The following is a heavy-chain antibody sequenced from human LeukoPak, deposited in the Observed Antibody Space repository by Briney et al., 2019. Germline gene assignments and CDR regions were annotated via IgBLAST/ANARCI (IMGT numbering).Heavy chain of an antibody. CDR3: AKGGVATMRDGYNYYYYYMEV. CDR1: GITFTSHA. Sequence: GGSLRLSCAASGITFTSHAMSWVRQAPGKGLEWVSLISGSGGHTYYGDSVKGRFTISRDNSKSALYLQMNSLRAEDTAVYYCAKGGVATMRDGYNYYYYYMEVWGRGTTVTVSS. J-gene: IGHJ6*03. D-gene: IGHD5-24*01. V-gene: IGHV3-23*01. CDR2: ISGSGGHT.